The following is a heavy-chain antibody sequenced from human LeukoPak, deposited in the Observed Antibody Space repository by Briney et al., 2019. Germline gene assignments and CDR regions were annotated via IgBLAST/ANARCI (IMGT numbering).Heavy chain of an antibody. CDR3: ARAGWFGELYGPLDS. J-gene: IGHJ4*02. Sequence: SETLSLTCAVYGGSLSNSYWSWIRQSPGKGLEWIGEINHSGSTNQNPSLKSRVTISVDTSKNQFSVKLTSVTAADTAVYYCARAGWFGELYGPLDSWGQGTLVTVSS. CDR1: GGSLSNSY. CDR2: INHSGST. V-gene: IGHV4-34*01. D-gene: IGHD3-10*01.